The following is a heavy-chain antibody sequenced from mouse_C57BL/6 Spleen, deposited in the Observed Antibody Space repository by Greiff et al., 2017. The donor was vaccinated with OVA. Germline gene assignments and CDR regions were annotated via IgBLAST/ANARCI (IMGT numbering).Heavy chain of an antibody. CDR1: GYTFTSYW. CDR2: IDPSDSET. CDR3: ARFTTVVATNWYFDV. J-gene: IGHJ1*03. D-gene: IGHD1-1*01. Sequence: QVQLQQPGAELVRPGSSVKLSCKASGYTFTSYWMHWVKQRPIQGLEWIGNIDPSDSETHYNQKFKDKATLTVDKSSRTAYMQLSSLTSEDAAVDYCARFTTVVATNWYFDVWGTGTTVTVSS. V-gene: IGHV1-52*01.